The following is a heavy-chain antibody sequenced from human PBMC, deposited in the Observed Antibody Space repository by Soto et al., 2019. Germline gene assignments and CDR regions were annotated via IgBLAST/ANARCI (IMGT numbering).Heavy chain of an antibody. Sequence: SETLSLTCTVSGGSITTSRHYWGWIRQPPGKGLECIGNIYYDGNTYYNPSLKSRVTISLDTSKNQFSLRLNSVTAADTAVYYCARSSITHRLFMHPFDYWGEG. CDR3: ARSSITHRLFMHPFDY. CDR1: GGSITTSRHY. J-gene: IGHJ4*02. CDR2: IYYDGNT. V-gene: IGHV4-39*01. D-gene: IGHD3-10*01.